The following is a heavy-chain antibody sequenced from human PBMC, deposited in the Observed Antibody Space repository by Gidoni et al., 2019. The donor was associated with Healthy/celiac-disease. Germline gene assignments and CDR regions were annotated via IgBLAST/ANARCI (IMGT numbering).Heavy chain of an antibody. D-gene: IGHD3-3*01. Sequence: QLQLQESGSGMVKPTQTLSITCAVSGCSIISRCSSWSWIRQPPWKGLEWIGYIYHSGSTYYNPSLKSRVTISVDRYKNQFSLKLSSVTAADTAVYYCARGGGYFWSGYLDAFDIWGQGTMVTVSS. V-gene: IGHV4-30-2*01. CDR1: GCSIISRCSS. J-gene: IGHJ3*02. CDR3: ARGGGYFWSGYLDAFDI. CDR2: IYHSGST.